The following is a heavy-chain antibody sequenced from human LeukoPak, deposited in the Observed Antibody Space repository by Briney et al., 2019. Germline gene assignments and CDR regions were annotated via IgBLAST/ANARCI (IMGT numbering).Heavy chain of an antibody. CDR2: ISGSGGST. J-gene: IGHJ5*02. V-gene: IGHV3-23*01. CDR3: ARAERQEWFNP. CDR1: GFAFSSYA. Sequence: GGSLRLSCAASGFAFSSYAISWVRQAPGKGLEWVSSISGSGGSTYYADSVKGRFTISRDKSTNTLYLQMNSLRVEDTAVYYCARAERQEWFNPWGQGTLVTVSS.